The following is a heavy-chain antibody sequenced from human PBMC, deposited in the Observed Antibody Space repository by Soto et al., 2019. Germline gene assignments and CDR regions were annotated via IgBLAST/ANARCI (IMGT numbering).Heavy chain of an antibody. J-gene: IGHJ4*02. CDR1: GGSISSGGYY. CDR2: IYYSGST. V-gene: IGHV4-31*03. D-gene: IGHD2-2*01. CDR3: ARIGYQLLWPDY. Sequence: QVQLQESGPGLVKPSQTLSLTCTVSGGSISSGGYYWSWIRQHPGKGLEWIGYIYYSGSTYYNPSLKSRVTISVDTSKNPFSLKLSSVTAADTAVYYCARIGYQLLWPDYWGQGTLVTVSS.